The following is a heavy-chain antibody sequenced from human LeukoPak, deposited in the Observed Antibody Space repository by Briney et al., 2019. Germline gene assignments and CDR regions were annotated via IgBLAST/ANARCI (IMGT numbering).Heavy chain of an antibody. D-gene: IGHD4-17*01. CDR1: GFTVSSNY. J-gene: IGHJ6*03. CDR2: IHKNAIT. CDR3: ARDYGDYAGLSGYYYYYYMDV. V-gene: IGHV3-53*01. Sequence: GGSLRLSCAASGFTVSSNYMTWVRQAPGKGLECVSVIHKNAITYYADIVKGRFTISRDNAKNSLYLQMNSLRAEDTAVYYCARDYGDYAGLSGYYYYYYMDVWGKGTTVTVSS.